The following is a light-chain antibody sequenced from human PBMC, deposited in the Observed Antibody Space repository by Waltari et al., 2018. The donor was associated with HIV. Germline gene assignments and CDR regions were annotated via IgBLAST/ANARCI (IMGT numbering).Light chain of an antibody. J-gene: IGLJ2*01. CDR3: STGDGGLRVVV. Sequence: QSVLTQPPSASGAPGQRVTISCSGNSSNIGRNTVTWYQQLPETAPKLLIYTNNPRPSGVPHRFSGSKSGTSASLSISGLQSGDEADYYCSTGDGGLRVVVFGGGTKLTVL. CDR2: TNN. V-gene: IGLV1-44*01. CDR1: SSNIGRNT.